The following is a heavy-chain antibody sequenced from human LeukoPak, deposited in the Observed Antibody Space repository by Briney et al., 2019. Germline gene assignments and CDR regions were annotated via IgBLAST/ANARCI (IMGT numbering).Heavy chain of an antibody. CDR2: LSYDGSNR. J-gene: IGHJ4*02. CDR3: AKDASTVTLHADY. CDR1: GFTFSSFG. Sequence: GGSLRLSCAASGFTFSSFGMHWVRQAPGKGLEWVAVLSYDGSNRYYADSVKGRFTISRDNSKNTLYLQMNSLRAEDTAVYYCAKDASTVTLHADYWGEGSLVSVCS. V-gene: IGHV3-30*18. D-gene: IGHD4-17*01.